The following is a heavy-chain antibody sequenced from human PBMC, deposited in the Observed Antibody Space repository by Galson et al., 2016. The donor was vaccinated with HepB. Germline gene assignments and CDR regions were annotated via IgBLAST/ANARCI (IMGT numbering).Heavy chain of an antibody. CDR1: GYTFNKYA. J-gene: IGHJ4*02. CDR2: INTDNGHT. CDR3: ARNLIGGAYFDY. Sequence: SVKVSCKASGYTFNKYAIHWVRQAPGQRLEWMGWINTDNGHTQYSQKFQDRVTITWDTFASTAYMELSSLRSEDTAVYYCARNLIGGAYFDYWGQGTLVPVSS. D-gene: IGHD3-16*01. V-gene: IGHV1-3*04.